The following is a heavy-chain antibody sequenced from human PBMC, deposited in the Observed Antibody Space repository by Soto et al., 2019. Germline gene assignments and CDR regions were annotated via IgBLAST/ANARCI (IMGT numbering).Heavy chain of an antibody. CDR1: GGTFSSYA. J-gene: IGHJ6*02. V-gene: IGHV1-69*01. CDR2: IIPMFGTT. CDR3: ARVGYGGHGSYGMDV. Sequence: QVQLVQSGAEVKKPGSSVKVSCKASGGTFSSYAIAWVRQAPGQGLEWMGGIIPMFGTTNYAQKLQGRVTITADESTSTAYMALGSLRSEDMAVYDCARVGYGGHGSYGMDVWGQGTTVTVSS. D-gene: IGHD2-15*01.